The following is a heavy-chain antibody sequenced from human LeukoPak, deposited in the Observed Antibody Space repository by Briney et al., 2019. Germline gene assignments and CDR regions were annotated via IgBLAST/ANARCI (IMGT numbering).Heavy chain of an antibody. J-gene: IGHJ6*03. CDR2: FYPSGGT. D-gene: IGHD5-12*01. V-gene: IGHV4-61*02. CDR3: ARVVYSGYDFRGAMDV. CDR1: GGSISSGSYY. Sequence: SETLSLTCTVSGGSISSGSYYWSWIRQPAGKGLEWIGRFYPSGGTNYNPSLKSRVTISVDTSKNQFSLKLSSVTAADTAVYYCARVVYSGYDFRGAMDVWGKGTTVTISS.